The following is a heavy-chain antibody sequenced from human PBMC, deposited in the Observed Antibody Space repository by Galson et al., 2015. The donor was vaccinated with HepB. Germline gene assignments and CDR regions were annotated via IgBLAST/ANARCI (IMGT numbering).Heavy chain of an antibody. D-gene: IGHD3-16*02. CDR3: TTDRRMITFGRVIVAEVYY. CDR2: IYSGGST. CDR1: GFTVSSNY. V-gene: IGHV3-53*01. J-gene: IGHJ4*02. Sequence: SLRLSCAASGFTVSSNYMSWVRQAPGKGLEWVSVIYSGGSTYYADSVKGRFTISRDNSKNTLYLQMNSLKTEDTAVYYCTTDRRMITFGRVIVAEVYYWGQGTLVTVSS.